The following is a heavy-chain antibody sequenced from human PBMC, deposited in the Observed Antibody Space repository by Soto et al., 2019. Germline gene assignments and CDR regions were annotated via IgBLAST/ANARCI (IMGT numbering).Heavy chain of an antibody. CDR3: IAGPDSSGYYYYYGMDV. D-gene: IGHD3-22*01. CDR1: GYTFTSYG. Sequence: SVKVSCKASGYTFTSYGISWVRQAPGQGLEWMGGIIPIFGTANYAKKFQGRVTITADESTSTAYMELSSLRSEDTAVYYCIAGPDSSGYYYYYGMDVWGQGTTVTVSS. J-gene: IGHJ6*02. V-gene: IGHV1-69*13. CDR2: IIPIFGTA.